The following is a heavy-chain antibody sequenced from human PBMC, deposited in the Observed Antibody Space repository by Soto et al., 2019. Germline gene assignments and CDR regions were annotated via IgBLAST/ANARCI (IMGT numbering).Heavy chain of an antibody. CDR1: GYTFTGYY. D-gene: IGHD3-22*01. CDR2: INPNNGGK. V-gene: IGHV1-2*02. CDR3: SRIRTDRSSWRNGWFDP. J-gene: IGHJ5*02. Sequence: QVHLVQSGAAVKRPGASVKVSCKASGYTFTGYYIHWVRQAPGQGLEWMGWINPNNGGKKFAQRLQGRVTMTRDTSISTAYMHLSSLRSDDTAVYYCSRIRTDRSSWRNGWFDPWGQGTLVTVSS.